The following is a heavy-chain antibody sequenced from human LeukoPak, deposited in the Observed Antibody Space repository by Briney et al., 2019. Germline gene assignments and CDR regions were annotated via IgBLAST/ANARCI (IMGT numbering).Heavy chain of an antibody. CDR1: GFTLSGYS. CDR3: ARGDHCSAGSCFFDY. J-gene: IGHJ4*02. V-gene: IGHV3-21*01. Sequence: GGSLRLSCAASGFTLSGYSMNWVRQAPGKGQEWVSFIGSGSSFLYYADSVKGRFTISRDSAKNSLFLQMNSLRAEDTAVYYCARGDHCSAGSCFFDYWGQGTLVTVSS. CDR2: IGSGSSFL. D-gene: IGHD2-15*01.